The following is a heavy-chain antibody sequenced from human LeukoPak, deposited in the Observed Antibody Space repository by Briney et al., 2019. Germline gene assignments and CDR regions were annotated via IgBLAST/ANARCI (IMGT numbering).Heavy chain of an antibody. D-gene: IGHD1-1*01. J-gene: IGHJ4*02. Sequence: GGSLRLSCVASGXTFSTYNMNWVRQAPGKGLEWVSFISSGSEIIYYADSVKGRFTVSRDNDKKSLHLQMNSLRDVDTAVYYCARNPAGIGDYLGQGTLVTVSS. V-gene: IGHV3-48*02. CDR1: GXTFSTYN. CDR2: ISSGSEII. CDR3: ARNPAGIGDY.